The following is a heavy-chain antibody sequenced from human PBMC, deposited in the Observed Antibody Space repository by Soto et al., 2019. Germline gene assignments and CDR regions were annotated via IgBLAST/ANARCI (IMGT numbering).Heavy chain of an antibody. CDR3: ATEGEVTPKYLDF. CDR1: GGSISSYY. J-gene: IGHJ4*02. D-gene: IGHD4-4*01. CDR2: IFYFGST. V-gene: IGHV4-59*12. Sequence: PSETLSLTCTVSGGSISSYYWSWLRQTPGKGLEWIGYIFYFGSTNYNPSLKSRVTLSKNTLYLQMNGLKTEDTAVYYCATEGEVTPKYLDFWGQGTLVTVSS.